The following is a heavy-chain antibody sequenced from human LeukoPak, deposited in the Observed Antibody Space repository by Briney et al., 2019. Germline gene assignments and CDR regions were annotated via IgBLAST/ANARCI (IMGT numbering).Heavy chain of an antibody. J-gene: IGHJ4*02. CDR1: GASIISNNW. V-gene: IGHV4-4*02. CDR2: IWHSGTT. Sequence: SGTLSLTCAVSGASIISNNWWSWVRQPSGKGLEWIGEIWHSGTTNYNPSLKSRVTISVDTSKNQFSLKLSSVTAADTAVYYCARLGRYYFDYWGQGTLVTVSS. CDR3: ARLGRYYFDY.